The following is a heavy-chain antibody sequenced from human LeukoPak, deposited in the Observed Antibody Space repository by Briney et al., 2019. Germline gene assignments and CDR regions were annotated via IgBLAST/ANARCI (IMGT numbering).Heavy chain of an antibody. D-gene: IGHD3-22*01. J-gene: IGHJ4*02. Sequence: GASVKVSCKASGYTFTGYYMHWVRQAPGQGPEWMGWINPNSGGTDYAQKFQGRVTMTRDTSISTAYMELSRLRSDDTAVYYCARDGDDSSGYYHDYWGQGTLVTVSS. CDR1: GYTFTGYY. CDR3: ARDGDDSSGYYHDY. CDR2: INPNSGGT. V-gene: IGHV1-2*02.